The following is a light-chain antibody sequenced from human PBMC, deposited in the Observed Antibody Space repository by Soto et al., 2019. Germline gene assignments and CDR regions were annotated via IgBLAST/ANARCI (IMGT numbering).Light chain of an antibody. CDR3: CSYAGSYTHV. CDR1: SSDVGTYTY. J-gene: IGLJ1*01. Sequence: SFLTQPRSVSGSPGQSVTISCTGTSSDVGTYTYVSWYQQHPGKAPKLIIYDVIKRPSGVPDRFSGSKSGNTASLTISGLQAEDEADYYCCSYAGSYTHVFGTGTKV. V-gene: IGLV2-11*01. CDR2: DVI.